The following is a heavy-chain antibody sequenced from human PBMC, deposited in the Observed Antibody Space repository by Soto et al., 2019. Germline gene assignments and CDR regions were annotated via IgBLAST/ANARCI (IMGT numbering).Heavy chain of an antibody. D-gene: IGHD6-13*01. Sequence: SETLSLTCTVSGGSISSGGYYWSWIRQHPGKGLEWIGYIYYSGSTYYNPSLKSRVTISVDTSKNQFSLKLSSVTAADTAVYYWARNVAAADTVWFDPWGQGTLVTVSS. V-gene: IGHV4-31*03. CDR2: IYYSGST. CDR1: GGSISSGGYY. CDR3: ARNVAAADTVWFDP. J-gene: IGHJ5*02.